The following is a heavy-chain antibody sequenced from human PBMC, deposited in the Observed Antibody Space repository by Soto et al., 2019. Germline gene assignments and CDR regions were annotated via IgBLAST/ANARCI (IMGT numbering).Heavy chain of an antibody. CDR2: ISSSSSTI. Sequence: PGGSLRLSCAASGFTFSSYSMNWVRQAPGKGLEWVSYISSSSSTIYYADSVKGRFTISRDNAKNSLYLQMNSLRDEDTAVYYCARIARRITMVRGAKYYYYYGMDVWGQRTTVTVSS. D-gene: IGHD3-10*01. CDR1: GFTFSSYS. CDR3: ARIARRITMVRGAKYYYYYGMDV. V-gene: IGHV3-48*02. J-gene: IGHJ6*02.